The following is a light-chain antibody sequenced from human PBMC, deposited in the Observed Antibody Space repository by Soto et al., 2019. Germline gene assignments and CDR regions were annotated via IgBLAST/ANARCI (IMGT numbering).Light chain of an antibody. J-gene: IGKJ3*01. CDR3: QKYSSVPV. V-gene: IGKV1-27*01. Sequence: DIQMTQSPSSLSASVGDRVTITCRASQGISNYVAWYQQKPGTPPKLLIYAASTLQSGVPSRFSGSGSGTDFTLTINSLQPEDVATYSCQKYSSVPVFGPGTKVDIK. CDR2: AAS. CDR1: QGISNY.